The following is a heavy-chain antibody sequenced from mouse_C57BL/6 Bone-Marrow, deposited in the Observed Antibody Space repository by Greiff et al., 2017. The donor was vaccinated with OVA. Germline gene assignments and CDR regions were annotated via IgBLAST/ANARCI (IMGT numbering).Heavy chain of an antibody. CDR3: AKRGCDSSSHYWYFDV. CDR1: GFSLNSYG. Sequence: VKLLESGPGLVAPSPSLSITCTVSGFSLNSYGVHWVRQPPGKGLEWLGVIWGGGGTTYYSALISRLSISKDNSKGQVFLKMNSLQTNDTAMDYCAKRGCDSSSHYWYFDVGGTGTTVTVSA. D-gene: IGHD1-1*01. V-gene: IGHV2-9*01. CDR2: IWGGGGT. J-gene: IGHJ1*03.